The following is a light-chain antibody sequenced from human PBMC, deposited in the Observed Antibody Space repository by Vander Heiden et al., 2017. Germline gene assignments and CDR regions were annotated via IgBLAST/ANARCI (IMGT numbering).Light chain of an antibody. Sequence: ESVLTQSPATLSLSPGERAPLSCRASQSVSSYLAWYQQKPGQAPRLLIYDASNRATGIPARFSGSGSGTDFTLTISSLEPEDFAVYYCQQRSNWPPFTFGPGTKVDIK. V-gene: IGKV3-11*01. CDR1: QSVSSY. J-gene: IGKJ3*01. CDR2: DAS. CDR3: QQRSNWPPFT.